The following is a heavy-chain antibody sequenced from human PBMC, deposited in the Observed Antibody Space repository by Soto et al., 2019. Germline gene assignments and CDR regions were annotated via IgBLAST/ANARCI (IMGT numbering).Heavy chain of an antibody. CDR1: GFTFSSYA. D-gene: IGHD3-3*01. CDR3: AKSPDFWSGYWYDY. CDR2: ISGSGGST. J-gene: IGHJ4*02. V-gene: IGHV3-23*01. Sequence: GGSLRLSCAASGFTFSSYAMSWVRQAPGKGLEWVSAISGSGGSTYYADSVKGRFTISRDNSKNTLYLQMNSLRAEDTAVYYCAKSPDFWSGYWYDYWGQGTLVTVSS.